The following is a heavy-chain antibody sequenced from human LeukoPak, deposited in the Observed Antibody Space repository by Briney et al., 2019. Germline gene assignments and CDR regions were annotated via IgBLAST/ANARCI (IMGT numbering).Heavy chain of an antibody. V-gene: IGHV5-51*01. Sequence: GESLKISCKGSGYSFTSYWIGWVRQMPGKGLEWMGIIYPGDSDTRYSPSFQGQVTISADKSISTAYSQWSSLKASDTAMYYCAKTGIASTGTSNFFDSWGQGTLVTVSS. CDR2: IYPGDSDT. CDR3: AKTGIASTGTSNFFDS. J-gene: IGHJ4*02. D-gene: IGHD6-13*01. CDR1: GYSFTSYW.